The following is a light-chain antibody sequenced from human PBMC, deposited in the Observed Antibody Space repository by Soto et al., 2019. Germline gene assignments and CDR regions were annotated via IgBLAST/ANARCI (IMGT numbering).Light chain of an antibody. CDR3: SSYTSSSSQYV. V-gene: IGLV2-14*01. Sequence: QSALTQPASVSGSPGQSITISCTGTSSDVGGYNYVSWYQQHPGKAPKLMIYEVSNRPSGVTNRVSGSKSGNTASLTISGLQAEDEADYYCSSYTSSSSQYVFGTGTKLTVL. CDR2: EVS. J-gene: IGLJ1*01. CDR1: SSDVGGYNY.